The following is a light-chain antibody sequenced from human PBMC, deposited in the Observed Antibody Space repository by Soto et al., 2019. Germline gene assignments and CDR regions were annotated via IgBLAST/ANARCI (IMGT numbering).Light chain of an antibody. Sequence: QSVLTQPPSVSGAPGQRVTISCTGSSSNIGAGYDVHWYQQLPGTAPKLFIYGNTNRPSGVPDRFSGSKSGTSASLAITGLQPDDEADYYCSSYTSVSTLVFGGGTKVTVL. V-gene: IGLV1-40*01. CDR2: GNT. J-gene: IGLJ3*02. CDR3: SSYTSVSTLV. CDR1: SSNIGAGYD.